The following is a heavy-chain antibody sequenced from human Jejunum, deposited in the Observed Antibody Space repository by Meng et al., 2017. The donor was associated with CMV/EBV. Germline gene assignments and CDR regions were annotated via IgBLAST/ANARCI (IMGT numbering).Heavy chain of an antibody. D-gene: IGHD6-13*01. V-gene: IGHV1-46*01. CDR2: INPSGGST. CDR3: ARDSGIAAAGTHGMDV. Sequence: TFTSYGISWVRQAPGQGLEWMGIINPSGGSTSYAQKFQGRVTMTRDTSTSTVYMELSSLRSEDTAVYYCARDSGIAAAGTHGMDVWGQGTTVTVSS. CDR1: TFTSYG. J-gene: IGHJ6*02.